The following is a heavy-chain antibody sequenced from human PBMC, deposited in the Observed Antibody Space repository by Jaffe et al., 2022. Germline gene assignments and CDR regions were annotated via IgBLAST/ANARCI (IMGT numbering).Heavy chain of an antibody. D-gene: IGHD1-1*01. J-gene: IGHJ4*02. CDR2: IKHNGDEI. CDR1: GFSFSNYW. V-gene: IGHV3-7*05. Sequence: EVQLVESGGGLVRPGGSLRVSCVASGFSFSNYWMTWVRQAPGKGLEWVANIKHNGDEIYYGDSVKGRFTVSRDNAKNLLSLQMTSLTVDDTAVYYCARDNGNWHISPYYLDYWGQGTPVTVSS. CDR3: ARDNGNWHISPYYLDY.